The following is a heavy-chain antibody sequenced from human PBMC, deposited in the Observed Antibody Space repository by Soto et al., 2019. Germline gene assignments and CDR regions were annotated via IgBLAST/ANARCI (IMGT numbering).Heavy chain of an antibody. Sequence: SETLSLTCAIYSGSFSVYYWNWFRQSPGKGLEWIGEINHAGSTNYNPSLKSRVTISVDASNNQFSLKLSSVTAADTAVYFCARDSTRRGACDIWGQGTMVTVSS. CDR3: ARDSTRRGACDI. J-gene: IGHJ3*02. CDR1: SGSFSVYY. V-gene: IGHV4-34*01. CDR2: INHAGST. D-gene: IGHD2-2*01.